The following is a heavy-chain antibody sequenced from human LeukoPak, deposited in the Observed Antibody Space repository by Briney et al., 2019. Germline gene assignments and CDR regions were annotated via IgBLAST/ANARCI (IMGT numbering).Heavy chain of an antibody. CDR3: ASGYCSSTSCYVLDY. CDR2: INPNSGGT. Sequence: GASVKVSCKASGYTFTGYYMHWVRQAPGQGLEWMGWINPNSGGTNYAQKFQGRVTMTRDTSTSTVYMELSSLRSEDTAVYYCASGYCSSTSCYVLDYWGQGTLVTVSS. CDR1: GYTFTGYY. V-gene: IGHV1-2*02. J-gene: IGHJ4*02. D-gene: IGHD2-2*03.